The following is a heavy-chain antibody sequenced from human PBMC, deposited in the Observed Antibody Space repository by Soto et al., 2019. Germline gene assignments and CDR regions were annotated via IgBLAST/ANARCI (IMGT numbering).Heavy chain of an antibody. D-gene: IGHD3-3*01. Sequence: SETLSLTCAVYGGSFSGYYWSWIRQPPGKGLEWIGEINHSGSTNYNPSLKSRVTISVDTSKNQFSLKLSSVTAADTAVYYCARGRVVMGYWGQGTLVTVSS. J-gene: IGHJ4*02. CDR1: GGSFSGYY. V-gene: IGHV4-34*01. CDR2: INHSGST. CDR3: ARGRVVMGY.